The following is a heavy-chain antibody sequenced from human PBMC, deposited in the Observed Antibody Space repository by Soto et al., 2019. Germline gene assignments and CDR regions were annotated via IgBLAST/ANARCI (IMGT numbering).Heavy chain of an antibody. V-gene: IGHV3-7*01. CDR2: IKQDGSEK. Sequence: EVQLVESGGGLVQPGGSLRLSCAASGFTFSSYWMSWVRQAPGKGLEWVANIKQDGSEKYYVDSVKGRFTISRDNAKNSLYLQMNSLRAEDTSVYYCARATHTAPEVYYYYGMDVWGQGTTVTVSS. J-gene: IGHJ6*02. CDR1: GFTFSSYW. D-gene: IGHD5-18*01. CDR3: ARATHTAPEVYYYYGMDV.